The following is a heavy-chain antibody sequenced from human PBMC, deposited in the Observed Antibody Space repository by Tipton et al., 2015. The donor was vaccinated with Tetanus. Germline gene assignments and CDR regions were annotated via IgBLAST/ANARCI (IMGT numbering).Heavy chain of an antibody. V-gene: IGHV4-31*03. D-gene: IGHD1-26*01. CDR2: IYYSGST. CDR3: ARDQARGARGWNYFDY. CDR1: GGSISSGGYY. J-gene: IGHJ4*02. Sequence: GLVKPSQTLSLTCTVSGGSISSGGYYWSWIRQHPGKGLKWIGDIYYSGSTYYNPSLKSRVTISVDTSKNQFSLKLNSVTAADTAVYYCARDQARGARGWNYFDYWGQGTLVTVSS.